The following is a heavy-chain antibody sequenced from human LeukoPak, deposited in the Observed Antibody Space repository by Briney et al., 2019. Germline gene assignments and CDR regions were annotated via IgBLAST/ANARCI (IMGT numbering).Heavy chain of an antibody. CDR2: ISAYNGNT. CDR3: ARDSYGGNWSLGY. CDR1: GYTFSSYG. J-gene: IGHJ4*02. V-gene: IGHV1-18*01. D-gene: IGHD4-23*01. Sequence: VASVKVSFKASGYTFSSYGISCVRQAPGQGLEWLGYISAYNGNTNYAQKVQGRITMTTDTSTSTAYMEMRSLRSDDTAVYYCARDSYGGNWSLGYWGQGTLVTVSS.